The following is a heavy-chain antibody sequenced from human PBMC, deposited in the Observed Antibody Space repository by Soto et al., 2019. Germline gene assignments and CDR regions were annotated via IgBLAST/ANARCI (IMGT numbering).Heavy chain of an antibody. D-gene: IGHD3-10*01. Sequence: VQLVESGGGVVQPGRSLRLYCAASGFTFSSYGMHWVRQAPGKGLEWVAVISYDGSNKYYADSVKGRFTISRDNSKNPLYLQMNSLRAEDTAVYYCAKDQGGGLFRGVITDYWGQGTLVAVSS. CDR3: AKDQGGGLFRGVITDY. V-gene: IGHV3-30*18. J-gene: IGHJ4*02. CDR2: ISYDGSNK. CDR1: GFTFSSYG.